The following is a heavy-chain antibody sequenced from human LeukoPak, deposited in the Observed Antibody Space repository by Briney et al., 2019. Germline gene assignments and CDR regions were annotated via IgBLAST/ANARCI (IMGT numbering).Heavy chain of an antibody. Sequence: HPGGSLRLSCAASGFTFSNYWMHWVRQAPGKGLVWVSRINSDGSSTNYADSVKGRFTISRDNAKNTLYLQMDSLRAEDTAVYYCAAMVGATLFDYWGQGTLVTVSS. V-gene: IGHV3-74*01. CDR2: INSDGSST. J-gene: IGHJ4*02. CDR3: AAMVGATLFDY. CDR1: GFTFSNYW. D-gene: IGHD1-26*01.